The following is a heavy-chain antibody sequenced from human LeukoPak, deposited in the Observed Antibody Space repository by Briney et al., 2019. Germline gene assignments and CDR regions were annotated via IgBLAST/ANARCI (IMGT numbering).Heavy chain of an antibody. CDR3: ARAPNFIAAAVPQDGYYYYMDV. V-gene: IGHV3-30*04. J-gene: IGHJ6*03. D-gene: IGHD6-13*01. CDR2: MSYDGSNK. CDR1: GFTFSSYA. Sequence: GGSLRLSCAASGFTFSSYAIHWVRQAPGKGLEWVALMSYDGSNKDYVDSVKGRFTISRDNSINTLYLQMNSLRAEDTAVYYCARAPNFIAAAVPQDGYYYYMDVWGKGTTVTISS.